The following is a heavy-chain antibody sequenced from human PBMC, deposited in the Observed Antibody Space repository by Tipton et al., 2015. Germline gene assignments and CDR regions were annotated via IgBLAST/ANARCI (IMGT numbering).Heavy chain of an antibody. J-gene: IGHJ4*02. CDR3: ACQDYDSLTRDYQTVDY. Sequence: LVQPSETLSLTCAVSAYSISSDYYWGWIRQPPGKGLEWIGSISHSGNTYYNPSLKSRVTMSRDTSKNQFSLKLTSVTAADTAVYYCACQDYDSLTRDYQTVDYWGQGTLVTVSS. CDR2: ISHSGNT. CDR1: AYSISSDYY. V-gene: IGHV4-38-2*01. D-gene: IGHD3-9*01.